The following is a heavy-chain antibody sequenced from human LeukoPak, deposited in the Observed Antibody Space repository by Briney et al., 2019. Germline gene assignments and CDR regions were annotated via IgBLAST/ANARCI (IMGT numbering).Heavy chain of an antibody. CDR1: GFTFSSYA. V-gene: IGHV3-30-3*01. J-gene: IGHJ2*01. CDR3: ARTESPPYKDDFWSGYYPNNYWYFDL. Sequence: GGSLRLSCAVSGFTFSSYAMQWVRQAPGKGLDWVAVISYDGSNKYYADSVKGRFTISRDNAKNSLYLQMNSLRAEDTAVYYCARTESPPYKDDFWSGYYPNNYWYFDLWGRGTLVTVSS. CDR2: ISYDGSNK. D-gene: IGHD3-3*01.